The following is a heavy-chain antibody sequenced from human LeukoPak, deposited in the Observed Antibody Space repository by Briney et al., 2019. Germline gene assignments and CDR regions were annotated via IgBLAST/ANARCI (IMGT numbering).Heavy chain of an antibody. V-gene: IGHV4-31*03. J-gene: IGHJ4*02. CDR2: IYYSGST. D-gene: IGHD3-22*01. Sequence: KPSETLSLTCTVSGGSISSGGYYWSWIRQHPGKGLEWIGYIYYSGSTYYNPSLKSRVTISVDTSKNQFSLKLSSVTAADTAVYYCARMKYYYYDSSGFSWDFDYWGQGTLVTVSS. CDR3: ARMKYYYYDSSGFSWDFDY. CDR1: GGSISSGGYY.